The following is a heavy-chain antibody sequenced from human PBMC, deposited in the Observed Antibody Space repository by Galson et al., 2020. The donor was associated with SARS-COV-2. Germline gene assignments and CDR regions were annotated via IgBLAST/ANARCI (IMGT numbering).Heavy chain of an antibody. J-gene: IGHJ6*03. CDR1: GGSISSYY. Sequence: SETLSLTCTVSGGSISSYYWSWIRQPPGKGLEWIGYIYYSGSTNYNPSLKSRVTISVDTSKNQFSLKLSSVTAADTAVYYCAREVRGDPRTTPYYYYMDVWCKGTTVTISS. CDR3: AREVRGDPRTTPYYYYMDV. D-gene: IGHD1-7*01. V-gene: IGHV4-59*01. CDR2: IYYSGST.